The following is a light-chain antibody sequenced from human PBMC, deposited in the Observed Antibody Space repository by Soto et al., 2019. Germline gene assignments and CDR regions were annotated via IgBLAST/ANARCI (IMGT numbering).Light chain of an antibody. Sequence: DIQMTHSPSTLSASVGDRLTITCRASQSISNWLAWYQQRPGKAPKLLIFDASSLESGVPSRFSGSGSGTEFTLTISNLQPDDFATYYCQQYESYSPWTFGQGTKVDIK. CDR2: DAS. J-gene: IGKJ1*01. CDR1: QSISNW. V-gene: IGKV1-5*01. CDR3: QQYESYSPWT.